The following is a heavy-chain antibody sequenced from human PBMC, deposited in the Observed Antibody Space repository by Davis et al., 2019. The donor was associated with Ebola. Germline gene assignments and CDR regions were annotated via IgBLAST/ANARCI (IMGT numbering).Heavy chain of an antibody. CDR1: GFTFSSYA. D-gene: IGHD4-17*01. CDR3: VYGLAGSKRVPVDY. V-gene: IGHV3-30*04. J-gene: IGHJ4*02. Sequence: GESLKISCAASGFTFSSYAMHWVRQAPGKGLEWVAVISYDGSNKYYADSVKGRFTISRDNSKNTLYLQMNSLRAEDTAVYYCVYGLAGSKRVPVDYWGQGTLVTVSS. CDR2: ISYDGSNK.